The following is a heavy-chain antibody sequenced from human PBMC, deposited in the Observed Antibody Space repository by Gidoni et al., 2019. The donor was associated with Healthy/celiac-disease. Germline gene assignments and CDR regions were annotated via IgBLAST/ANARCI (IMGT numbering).Heavy chain of an antibody. CDR1: GFTFDDYA. Sequence: EVQLVESGGGLVQPGRSLRLSCAASGFTFDDYAMHWVRQAPGKGLEWVSGISWNSGSIGYADSVKGRFTISRDNAKNSLYLQMNSLRAEDTALYYCAKDKGSGSYGPGAFDIWGQGTMVTVSS. CDR2: ISWNSGSI. D-gene: IGHD3-10*01. CDR3: AKDKGSGSYGPGAFDI. V-gene: IGHV3-9*01. J-gene: IGHJ3*02.